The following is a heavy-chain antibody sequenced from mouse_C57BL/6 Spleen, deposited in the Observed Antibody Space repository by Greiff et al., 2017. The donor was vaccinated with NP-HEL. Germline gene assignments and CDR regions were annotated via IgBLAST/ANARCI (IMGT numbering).Heavy chain of an antibody. Sequence: VQLKESGPELVKPGASVKMSCKASGYTFTDYNMHWVKQSHGKSLEWIGYINPNNGGTSYNQKFKGKATLTVNKSSSTAYMELRSLTSEDSAVYYCARSPMVRGYFDVWGTGTTVTVSS. D-gene: IGHD2-2*01. V-gene: IGHV1-22*01. CDR1: GYTFTDYN. CDR3: ARSPMVRGYFDV. J-gene: IGHJ1*03. CDR2: INPNNGGT.